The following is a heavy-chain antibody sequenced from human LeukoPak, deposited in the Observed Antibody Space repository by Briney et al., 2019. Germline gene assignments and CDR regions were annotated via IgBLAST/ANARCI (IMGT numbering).Heavy chain of an antibody. CDR1: GGSISSGGYY. J-gene: IGHJ6*02. D-gene: IGHD1-26*01. Sequence: PSETLPLTCTVSGGSISSGGYYWSWIRQHPGKGLEWIGYIYYSGSTYYNPSLKSRVTISVDTSKNQFSLKLSSVTAADTAVYYCARDRKVGARAFGMDVWGQGTTVTVSS. V-gene: IGHV4-31*03. CDR3: ARDRKVGARAFGMDV. CDR2: IYYSGST.